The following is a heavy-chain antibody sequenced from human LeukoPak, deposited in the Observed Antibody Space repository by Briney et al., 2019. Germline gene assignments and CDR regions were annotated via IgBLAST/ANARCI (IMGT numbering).Heavy chain of an antibody. Sequence: GESLKISCKGSGYSFNTYWIAWVRQMPGKGLELMGIIYPSDSDTRYSPSFQGQVTISADESISTAYLQWSSLKASDTAMYYCARWLGGANVDYWGQGTLVTVSS. J-gene: IGHJ4*02. V-gene: IGHV5-51*01. CDR3: ARWLGGANVDY. CDR2: IYPSDSDT. D-gene: IGHD3-10*01. CDR1: GYSFNTYW.